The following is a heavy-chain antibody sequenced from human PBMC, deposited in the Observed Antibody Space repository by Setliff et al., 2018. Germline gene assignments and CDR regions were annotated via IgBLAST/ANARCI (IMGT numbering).Heavy chain of an antibody. CDR1: GGSISSSYYY. CDR3: VRLGGSSGSGGFYYYYYYMDV. Sequence: SETLSLTCTVSGGSISSSYYYWGWIRQPPGKGLEWIGSIYYGGSTYYNPSLKSRVTIPVDTSKNQFSLKLSSETAADTAVYYCVRLGGSSGSGGFYYYYYYMDVWGKGTTVTVSS. CDR2: IYYGGST. V-gene: IGHV4-39*01. D-gene: IGHD3-22*01. J-gene: IGHJ6*03.